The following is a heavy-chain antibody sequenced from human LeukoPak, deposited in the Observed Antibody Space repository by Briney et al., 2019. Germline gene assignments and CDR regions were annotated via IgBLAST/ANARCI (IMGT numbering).Heavy chain of an antibody. V-gene: IGHV3-30*04. CDR2: ISYDGSNK. CDR1: GFTFSSYA. J-gene: IGHJ6*03. D-gene: IGHD1-26*01. Sequence: PGGSLRLSCAASGFTFSSYAMHWVRQAPGKGLEWVAVISYDGSNKYYADSVKARFTISRDNSKNTLYLQMNSLSADDTAVYCCARDKLRGSAGNYYYMDVWGKGTTVTVSS. CDR3: ARDKLRGSAGNYYYMDV.